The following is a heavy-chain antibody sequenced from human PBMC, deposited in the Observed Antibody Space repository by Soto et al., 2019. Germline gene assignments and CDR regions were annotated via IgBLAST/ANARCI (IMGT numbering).Heavy chain of an antibody. D-gene: IGHD3-10*01. Sequence: QVQLVQSGAEVKKPGASVKVSCKASGYTFTSYYMHWVRQAPGQGLEWMGLINPSGGDTYVAQKFHARVTLTRDTSTSTVYMELRSLRSEDTAVYYCARSADSGSGSYSDYWGQGTLVTVSS. CDR3: ARSADSGSGSYSDY. CDR2: INPSGGDT. V-gene: IGHV1-46*01. J-gene: IGHJ4*02. CDR1: GYTFTSYY.